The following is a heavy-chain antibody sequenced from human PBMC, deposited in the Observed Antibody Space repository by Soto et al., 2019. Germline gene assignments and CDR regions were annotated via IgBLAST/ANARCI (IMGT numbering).Heavy chain of an antibody. CDR3: ARSRNRSGGYYGMDV. Sequence: SVKVSCKASEGTFSSYAISWVRQAPGQGLEWMGGIIPIFGTANYAQKFQGRVTITADESTSTAYMELSSLRSEDTAVYYCARSRNRSGGYYGMDVWGQGTTVTVSS. CDR2: IIPIFGTA. D-gene: IGHD6-25*01. CDR1: EGTFSSYA. J-gene: IGHJ6*02. V-gene: IGHV1-69*13.